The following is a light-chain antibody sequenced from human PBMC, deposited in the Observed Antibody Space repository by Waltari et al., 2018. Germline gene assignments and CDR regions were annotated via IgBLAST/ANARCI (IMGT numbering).Light chain of an antibody. CDR1: AHMGNDY. J-gene: IGKJ1*01. CDR2: GAS. V-gene: IGKV3-20*01. CDR3: QQYYSLPWT. Sequence: VLTQSPGTLSLSPGERATLSCRASAHMGNDYLAWYQQRTGQAPRLRMYGASGRASGISDKFSGSGSGTDFTLTIGRLDPEDFALYYCQQYYSLPWTFGQGTRVDIK.